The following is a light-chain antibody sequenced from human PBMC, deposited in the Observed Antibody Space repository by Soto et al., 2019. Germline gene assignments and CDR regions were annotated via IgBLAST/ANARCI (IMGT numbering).Light chain of an antibody. CDR1: HLISSW. Sequence: DIQMTQSPSTLSASVGDSVTITCRASHLISSWLAWYQQKPGKAPKLLISAAYRLESGVPARFSGRGSGTDFTLTISSLQPEDFATYYCLQDYDYPRTFGQGTKV. CDR3: LQDYDYPRT. CDR2: AAY. V-gene: IGKV1-5*01. J-gene: IGKJ1*01.